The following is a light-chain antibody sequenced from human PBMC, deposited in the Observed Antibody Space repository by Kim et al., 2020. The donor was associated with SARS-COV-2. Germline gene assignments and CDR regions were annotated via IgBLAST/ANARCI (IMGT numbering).Light chain of an antibody. V-gene: IGLV3-1*01. Sequence: SYELTQPPSVSVSPGQTASITCSGDKLGDKYACWYQQKPGQSPVLVIYQDSTRPSGIPERFSGSNSGNTATLTISGTQAMDEADYYCQAWDSSIVVFGGG. J-gene: IGLJ2*01. CDR2: QDS. CDR1: KLGDKY. CDR3: QAWDSSIVV.